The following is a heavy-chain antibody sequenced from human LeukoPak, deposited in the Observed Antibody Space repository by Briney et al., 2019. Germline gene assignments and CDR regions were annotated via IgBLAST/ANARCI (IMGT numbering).Heavy chain of an antibody. V-gene: IGHV3-23*01. J-gene: IGHJ4*02. CDR2: ISGSGGRT. CDR3: AKVSACSSTSCSQGDSGDY. Sequence: GGSLRLSCAASGFTFSSYAMSWVRQAPGKGLEWVSGISGSGGRTFYADSVKGRFTISRDNSKNTLYLQMNSLRAEDTAVYYCAKVSACSSTSCSQGDSGDYWGQGTLVTVSS. CDR1: GFTFSSYA. D-gene: IGHD2-2*01.